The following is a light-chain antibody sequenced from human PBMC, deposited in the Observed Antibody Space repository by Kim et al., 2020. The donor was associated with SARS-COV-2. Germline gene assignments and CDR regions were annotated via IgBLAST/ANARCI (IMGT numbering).Light chain of an antibody. J-gene: IGLJ3*02. Sequence: ELTQPPSAWGTPGQTVTISCSGSRPNVGSHIVNWFQQLPGTAPKLLLYNDNRRPSGVPDRFSGSRSGTSASLAISGLQSEDEADYYCATWDYSLNGWVFGGGTQLTVL. CDR1: RPNVGSHI. V-gene: IGLV1-44*01. CDR3: ATWDYSLNGWV. CDR2: NDN.